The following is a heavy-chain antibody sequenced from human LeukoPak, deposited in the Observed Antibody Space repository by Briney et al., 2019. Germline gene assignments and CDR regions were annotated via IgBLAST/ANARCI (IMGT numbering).Heavy chain of an antibody. CDR1: GVSIISYY. CDR3: ARSLPGAIGAADF. J-gene: IGHJ4*02. V-gene: IGHV4-59*01. D-gene: IGHD6-13*01. CDR2: IHSSGST. Sequence: LSETLSLTCTVSGVSIISYYWSWIRQPPGKGLEWIAFIHSSGSTGYNPSLKSRFTISVDTSKNHFSLKVTSMSAADTGVYYCARSLPGAIGAADFWGQGTLVTVSS.